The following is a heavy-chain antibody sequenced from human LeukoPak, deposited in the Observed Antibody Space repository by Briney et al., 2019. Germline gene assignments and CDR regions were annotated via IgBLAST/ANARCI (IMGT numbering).Heavy chain of an antibody. Sequence: TGGPLRLSCAASGFTFSSYGMHWVRQAPGKGLEWVAFIRYDGSNKYYADSVKGRFTISRDNSKNTLYLQMNSLRAEDTAVYYCARDPGSTDWFDPWGQGTLVTVSS. V-gene: IGHV3-30*02. CDR3: ARDPGSTDWFDP. J-gene: IGHJ5*02. CDR2: IRYDGSNK. CDR1: GFTFSSYG. D-gene: IGHD3-10*01.